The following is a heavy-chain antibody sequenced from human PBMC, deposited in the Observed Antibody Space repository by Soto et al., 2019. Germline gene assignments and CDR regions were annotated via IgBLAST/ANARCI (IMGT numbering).Heavy chain of an antibody. CDR1: GGTFSSYA. V-gene: IGHV1-69*13. J-gene: IGHJ4*02. CDR3: ASPSGGLRYFDWLFDY. Sequence: SVKVSCKASGGTFSSYAISWVRQAPGQGLEWMGGIIPIFGTANYAQKFQGRVTITADESTSTAYMELSSLRSEDTAVYYCASPSGGLRYFDWLFDYWGQGTLVTVSS. CDR2: IIPIFGTA. D-gene: IGHD3-9*01.